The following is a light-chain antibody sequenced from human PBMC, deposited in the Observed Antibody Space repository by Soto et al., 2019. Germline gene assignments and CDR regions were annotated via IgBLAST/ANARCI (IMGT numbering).Light chain of an antibody. CDR1: QSISSY. CDR2: GAS. Sequence: IQLTQSPSSLSASVGDRVTITCRASQSISSYVSWYQQKPGKAPKLLIYGASTLQGGVPSRFSGSGSGTDFTLTISRLQPEDFATYYCQRSYGSPPWTFGQGTKVDIK. V-gene: IGKV1-39*01. J-gene: IGKJ1*01. CDR3: QRSYGSPPWT.